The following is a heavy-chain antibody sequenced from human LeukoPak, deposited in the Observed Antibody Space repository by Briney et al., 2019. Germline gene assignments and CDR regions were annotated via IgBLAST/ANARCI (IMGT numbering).Heavy chain of an antibody. V-gene: IGHV3-66*04. D-gene: IGHD3-3*02. CDR1: GFTVSSDY. J-gene: IGHJ6*02. CDR2: IYSGGST. CDR3: ASQDRDSIWALDV. Sequence: GGSLRLSCAASGFTVSSDYMSWVRQAPGKGLEWVSVIYSGGSTYYADSVKGRFIISRDNSKNTVNLQMNSLRAEDTAVYYCASQDRDSIWALDVWGQGTTVTVSS.